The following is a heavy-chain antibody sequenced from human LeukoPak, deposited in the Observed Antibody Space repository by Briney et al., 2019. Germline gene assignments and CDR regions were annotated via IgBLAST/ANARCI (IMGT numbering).Heavy chain of an antibody. V-gene: IGHV3-20*04. CDR3: ARGTSGSYHPRYFDY. J-gene: IGHJ4*02. D-gene: IGHD3-10*01. CDR2: INWNGGST. Sequence: GGSPRLSCAASGFTFDDYGMSWVRQAPGKGREWVSGINWNGGSTGYAYSVKGRFTISRDNAKNSLYLQMNSLRADYTALYYCARGTSGSYHPRYFDYWGQGTLVTVSS. CDR1: GFTFDDYG.